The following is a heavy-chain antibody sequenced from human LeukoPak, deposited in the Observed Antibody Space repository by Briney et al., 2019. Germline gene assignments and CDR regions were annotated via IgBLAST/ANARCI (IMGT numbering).Heavy chain of an antibody. CDR2: IYYSGST. J-gene: IGHJ6*02. CDR1: GGSISSYY. CDR3: ARTRYCYYGMDV. V-gene: IGHV4-59*01. Sequence: PSETLSLTCTVSGGSISSYYWSWTRQPPGKGLEWIGYIYYSGSTNYNPPLKSRVTISVDTSKNQFSLKLSSVTAADTAVYYCARTRYCYYGMDVWGQGTTVTVSS.